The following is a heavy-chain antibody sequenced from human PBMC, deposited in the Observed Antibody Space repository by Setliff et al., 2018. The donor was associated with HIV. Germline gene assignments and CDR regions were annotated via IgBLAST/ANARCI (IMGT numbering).Heavy chain of an antibody. CDR3: ATLAGDYYYSGRGYYFMDV. D-gene: IGHD3-10*01. V-gene: IGHV1-18*01. CDR1: GYTFTSYG. Sequence: ASVKVSCKASGYTFTSYGISWVRQAPGQGLEWMGWISAYNGNTNYAQKLQGRVTMTTDTSTTTAYMELRSLRSDDTAVYYCATLAGDYYYSGRGYYFMDVWGKGTTVTVLL. CDR2: ISAYNGNT. J-gene: IGHJ6*03.